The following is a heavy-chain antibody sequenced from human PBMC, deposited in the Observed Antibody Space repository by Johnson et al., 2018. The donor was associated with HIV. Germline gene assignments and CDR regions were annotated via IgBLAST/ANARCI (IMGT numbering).Heavy chain of an antibody. J-gene: IGHJ3*02. D-gene: IGHD6-13*01. Sequence: QMQLVESGGGVVQPGRSLRASCAASGFGFSRYVMHWVRQAPGKGLEWVAVISYDGSNKYYAEPVQGRFNISRDNSKNTLYLQMNSLRAEDPAVYYCAKCPSVSTCDAFDIWGQGTMVTVPS. V-gene: IGHV3-30*18. CDR3: AKCPSVSTCDAFDI. CDR2: ISYDGSNK. CDR1: GFGFSRYV.